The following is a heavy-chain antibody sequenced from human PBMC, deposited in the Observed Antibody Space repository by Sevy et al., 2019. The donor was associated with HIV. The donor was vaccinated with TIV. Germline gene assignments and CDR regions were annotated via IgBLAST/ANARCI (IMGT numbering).Heavy chain of an antibody. J-gene: IGHJ6*02. CDR1: GYTFTSYG. Sequence: ASVKVSCKASGYTFTSYGISWVRQAPGQGLEWMGWISAYNGNTNYAQKLQGRVTMTTDTSTRTRYMELRSLRSDDTAVYYCARDGDIVVVPAATNTYYYGMDVWGQGTTVTVSS. V-gene: IGHV1-18*01. CDR3: ARDGDIVVVPAATNTYYYGMDV. D-gene: IGHD2-2*01. CDR2: ISAYNGNT.